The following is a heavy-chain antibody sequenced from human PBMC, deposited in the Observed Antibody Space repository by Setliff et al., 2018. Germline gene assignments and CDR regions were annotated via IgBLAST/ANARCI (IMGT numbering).Heavy chain of an antibody. CDR2: IQKSGGT. V-gene: IGHV4-59*01. J-gene: IGHJ5*02. CDR1: GVSISSYY. CDR3: ARDYQGGWFAP. D-gene: IGHD3-16*01. Sequence: SETLSLTCNVSGVSISSYYWSWIRQPPGKGLESIGYIQKSGGTNYNPALKSRVTISVDTSTNQFSLKLRSVTAADTAVYYCARDYQGGWFAPWGQGIMVTVSS.